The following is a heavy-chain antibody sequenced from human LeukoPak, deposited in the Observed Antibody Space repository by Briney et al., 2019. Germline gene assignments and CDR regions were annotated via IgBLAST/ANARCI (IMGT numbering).Heavy chain of an antibody. Sequence: GGSLRLSCAASGFTFSSYGMSWVRQAPRKGLEWVSSISASGGATYYADSVKGRFTISRDNSKNTLYLQMNSLRAEDTAVYYCAREGCTNGVCYSSYYYYMDVWGKGTTVTVSS. CDR2: ISASGGAT. V-gene: IGHV3-23*01. D-gene: IGHD2-8*01. J-gene: IGHJ6*03. CDR1: GFTFSSYG. CDR3: AREGCTNGVCYSSYYYYMDV.